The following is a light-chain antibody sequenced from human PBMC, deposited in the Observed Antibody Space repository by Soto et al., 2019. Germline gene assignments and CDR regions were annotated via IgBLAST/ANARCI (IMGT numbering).Light chain of an antibody. Sequence: DIQMTQSPSTLSASVGDRVTITCRASQSISSWLAWYQQKPGQAPKLLIYKASSLESGVPSRFSGSGSGTEFTLTISSLQPDDFAPYYCQQYNSSPYTFGQGTKLEIK. CDR2: KAS. CDR1: QSISSW. J-gene: IGKJ2*01. CDR3: QQYNSSPYT. V-gene: IGKV1-5*03.